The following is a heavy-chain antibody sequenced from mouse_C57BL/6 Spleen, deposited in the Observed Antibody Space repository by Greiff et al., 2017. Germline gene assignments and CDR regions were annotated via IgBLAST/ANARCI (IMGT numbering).Heavy chain of an antibody. CDR2: INPGSGGT. D-gene: IGHD2-4*01. J-gene: IGHJ3*01. CDR3: EREDYGGVWFAC. V-gene: IGHV1-54*01. CDR1: GYAFTNYL. Sequence: QVQLKQSGAELVRPGTSVKVSCKASGYAFTNYLIEWVKQRPGQGLEWIGVINPGSGGTNYNEKFKGKATLTADKSSSTAYMQLSSLTSEDSAVYFCEREDYGGVWFACRGTGAMVT.